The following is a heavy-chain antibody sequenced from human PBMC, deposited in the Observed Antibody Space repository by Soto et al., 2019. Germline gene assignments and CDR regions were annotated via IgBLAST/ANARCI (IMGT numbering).Heavy chain of an antibody. CDR1: GGSISSGDYY. J-gene: IGHJ6*02. CDR3: AREARGVRETYGMDV. V-gene: IGHV4-30-4*01. Sequence: QVQLQESGPGLVKPSQTLSLTCTVSGGSISSGDYYWSWIRQPPGKGLEWIGYIYYSGSTYYNPSLKSRVTISVDTSKSQFSLKLSSVTAADTAVYYCAREARGVRETYGMDVWGQGTTVTVSS. D-gene: IGHD3-10*01. CDR2: IYYSGST.